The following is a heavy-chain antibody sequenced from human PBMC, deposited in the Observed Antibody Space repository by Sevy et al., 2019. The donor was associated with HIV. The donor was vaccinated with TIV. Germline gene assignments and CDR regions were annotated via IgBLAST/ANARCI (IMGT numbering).Heavy chain of an antibody. J-gene: IGHJ6*04. Sequence: ASVKVSCKASGYTFSAYDTNWVRQAAGQGLEWMGWMNPNSGHTGYARKFQGRVSMTRTTSISTAYMELTSLTSEDTAVYYCARVKAAWKDLYYYHMDVWGKGTTVTVSS. CDR2: MNPNSGHT. CDR3: ARVKAAWKDLYYYHMDV. D-gene: IGHD1-1*01. V-gene: IGHV1-8*01. CDR1: GYTFSAYD.